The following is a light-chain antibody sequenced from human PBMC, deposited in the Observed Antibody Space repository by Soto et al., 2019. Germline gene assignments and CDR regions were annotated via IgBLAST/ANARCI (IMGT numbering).Light chain of an antibody. CDR1: SSNIGAGYE. CDR2: GNT. Sequence: QSVLTQPPSVSGAPGQRVTISCTGSSSNIGAGYEVHWYQQIPGTAPKLLIYGNTNRPSGVPDRFSASKSGTSASLAITGLQAEDEADYYCQSNESSLSGWIFGGGTKLTVL. V-gene: IGLV1-40*01. CDR3: QSNESSLSGWI. J-gene: IGLJ2*01.